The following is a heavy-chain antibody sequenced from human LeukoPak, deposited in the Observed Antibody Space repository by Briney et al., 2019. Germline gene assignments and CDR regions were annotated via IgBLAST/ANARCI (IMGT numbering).Heavy chain of an antibody. V-gene: IGHV1-69*13. D-gene: IGHD3-10*01. Sequence: ASVKVSCKASGGTFSSYAISWVRQAPGQGLEWMGGIIPIFGTANYAQKFQGRVTITADESTSTAYMELSSLRSEDTAVYYCARESEITMVRGTNDAFDIWGQGTMVTVSS. J-gene: IGHJ3*02. CDR2: IIPIFGTA. CDR3: ARESEITMVRGTNDAFDI. CDR1: GGTFSSYA.